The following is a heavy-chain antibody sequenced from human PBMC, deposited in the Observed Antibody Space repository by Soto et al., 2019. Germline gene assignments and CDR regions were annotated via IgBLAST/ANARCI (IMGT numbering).Heavy chain of an antibody. CDR3: ARRTDGSFDF. CDR1: GYRFTTYW. CDR2: FYPGDSDT. Sequence: PGESLKISCKTSGYRFTTYWIGWVRQMPGKGLEWMGIFYPGDSDTRYSPSFQGQVTISVNKPISTAYLQWSSLKASDTAMYYCARRTDGSFDFWGQRTLVTVSS. J-gene: IGHJ4*02. D-gene: IGHD5-12*01. V-gene: IGHV5-51*01.